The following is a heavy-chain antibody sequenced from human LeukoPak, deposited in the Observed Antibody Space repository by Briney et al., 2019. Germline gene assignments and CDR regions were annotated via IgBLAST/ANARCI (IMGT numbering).Heavy chain of an antibody. CDR1: GVSVSGYT. J-gene: IGHJ5*02. CDR3: AREEWFDP. CDR2: IYYSGST. Sequence: SETLSLTCTVSGVSVSGYTWTWIRQPPGKGLEYIGYIYYSGSTNYNPSLKSRVTVSRDTSKNQVSLKLNSVTAADTAVYYCAREEWFDPWGQGTLVTVSS. V-gene: IGHV4-59*02.